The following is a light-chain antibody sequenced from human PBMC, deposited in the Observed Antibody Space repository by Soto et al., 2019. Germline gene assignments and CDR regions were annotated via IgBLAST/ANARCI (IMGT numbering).Light chain of an antibody. CDR3: SSFATRSLPYV. Sequence: QSALTQPASVSGSPGQSVTISCTGTSSDVGGYNYVSWYQQHPGTAPKLMIYDVSTRPSGVSTRFSGSNSGNTASLTISGPQAEDEADYYYSSFATRSLPYVFGIGTKLTVL. J-gene: IGLJ1*01. V-gene: IGLV2-14*03. CDR2: DVS. CDR1: SSDVGGYNY.